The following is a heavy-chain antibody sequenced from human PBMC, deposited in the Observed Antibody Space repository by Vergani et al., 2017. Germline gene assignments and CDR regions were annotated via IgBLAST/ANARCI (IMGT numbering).Heavy chain of an antibody. Sequence: QVQLVQSGAEVKKPGSSVKVSCKASGGTFSSYTISWVRQAPGQGLEWMGRIIPILGIANYAQKFQGRVTITADKSTSTAYMELSSLRSEDTAVYYWAATSGVVVVAATDYYYYGMDVWGQGTTVTVSS. D-gene: IGHD2-15*01. CDR1: GGTFSSYT. J-gene: IGHJ6*02. CDR3: AATSGVVVVAATDYYYYGMDV. V-gene: IGHV1-69*02. CDR2: IIPILGIA.